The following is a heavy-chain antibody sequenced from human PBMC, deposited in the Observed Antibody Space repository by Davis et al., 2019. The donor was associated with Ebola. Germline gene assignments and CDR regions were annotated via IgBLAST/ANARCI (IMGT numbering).Heavy chain of an antibody. CDR2: LIPIFGTA. J-gene: IGHJ6*02. CDR3: AAGGRITIVGVVIIENYYGMDV. D-gene: IGHD3-3*01. Sequence: SVKVSCKASGGTFSSYAISWVRQAPGQGLEWMGGLIPIFGTANYAQKFQGRVTITADESTSTAYMELSSLRSEDTAVYYCAAGGRITIVGVVIIENYYGMDVWGQGTTVTVSS. V-gene: IGHV1-69*13. CDR1: GGTFSSYA.